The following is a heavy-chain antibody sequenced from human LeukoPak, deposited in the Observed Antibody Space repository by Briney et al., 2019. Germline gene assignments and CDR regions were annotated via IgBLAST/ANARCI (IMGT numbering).Heavy chain of an antibody. CDR2: ISYDGSNK. CDR3: ARERSQHFDY. D-gene: IGHD2-15*01. V-gene: IGHV3-30*05. Sequence: GGSLRLSCAASGFTFSSYSMNWVRQAPGKGLEWVAVISYDGSNKYYADSVKGRFTISRDNSKNTLYLQMNSLRAEDTAVYYCARERSQHFDYWGQGTLVTVSS. CDR1: GFTFSSYS. J-gene: IGHJ4*02.